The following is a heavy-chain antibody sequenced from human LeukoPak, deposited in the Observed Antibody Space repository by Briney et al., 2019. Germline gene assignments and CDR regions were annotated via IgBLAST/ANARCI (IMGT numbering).Heavy chain of an antibody. CDR2: INSDGSST. J-gene: IGHJ3*02. CDR1: RFTFSTYW. CDR3: AKGIGLANDAFDI. Sequence: PGGSLRLSCAASRFTFSTYWMHWVRQAPGKGLVWVSRINSDGSSTGYADSVKGRFTISRDNAKNTLYLQIISLRAEDTAVYYCAKGIGLANDAFDIWGQGTMVTVSS. D-gene: IGHD1-26*01. V-gene: IGHV3-74*01.